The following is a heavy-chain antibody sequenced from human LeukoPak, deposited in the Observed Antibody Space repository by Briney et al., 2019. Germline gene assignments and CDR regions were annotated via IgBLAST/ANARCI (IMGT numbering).Heavy chain of an antibody. CDR3: ARDASGYGDSLDAFDI. V-gene: IGHV5-51*01. D-gene: IGHD4-17*01. CDR2: IYPGDSDT. CDR1: GYSFTSYW. J-gene: IGHJ3*02. Sequence: GESLKISCKGSGYSFTSYWIGWVRQMPGKGLEWMGIIYPGDSDTGYSPSFQGQVAISADKSISTAYLQWSSLKASDTAMYYCARDASGYGDSLDAFDIWGQGTMVTVSS.